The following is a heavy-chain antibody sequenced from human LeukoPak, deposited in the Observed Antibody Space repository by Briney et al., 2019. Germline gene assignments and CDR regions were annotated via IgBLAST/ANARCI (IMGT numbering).Heavy chain of an antibody. CDR1: GFTFSSYW. CDR3: ARDLDSSTSFNWFDP. D-gene: IGHD2-2*01. Sequence: GGSLRLSCAASGFTFSSYWMSWVRQAPGKGLEGVANIKQDGSEKYYVDSVKGRFTISRDNAKNSLYLQMNSLRAEDTAVYYCARDLDSSTSFNWFDPWGQGTLVTVSS. V-gene: IGHV3-7*01. CDR2: IKQDGSEK. J-gene: IGHJ5*02.